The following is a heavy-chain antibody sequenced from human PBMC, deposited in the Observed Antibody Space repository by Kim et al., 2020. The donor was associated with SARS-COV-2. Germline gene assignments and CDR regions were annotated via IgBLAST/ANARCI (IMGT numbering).Heavy chain of an antibody. Sequence: GGSLRLSCTASGFTLGDYAMSWFRQAPGKGLEWVGFIRSKAYGGTTEYAASVKGRFTISRDDSKSIAYLQMNSLKTEDTAVYYCTRDRRVLWFGEFGYYYGMDVWGQGTTVTVSS. J-gene: IGHJ6*02. D-gene: IGHD3-10*01. V-gene: IGHV3-49*03. CDR3: TRDRRVLWFGEFGYYYGMDV. CDR2: IRSKAYGGTT. CDR1: GFTLGDYA.